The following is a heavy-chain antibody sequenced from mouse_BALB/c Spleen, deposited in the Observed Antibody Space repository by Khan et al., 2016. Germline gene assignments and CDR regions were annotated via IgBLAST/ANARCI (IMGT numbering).Heavy chain of an antibody. CDR3: ARPCYGNFAWFGY. V-gene: IGHV14-1*02. J-gene: IGHJ3*01. CDR2: IDPENGDT. CDR1: GFNIKDYY. D-gene: IGHD2-10*01. Sequence: VQLQQSGAELVRPGALVKLSCKASGFNIKDYYIHWVKQRPEQGLEWIGWIDPENGDTIYDPKFQGKASITADTSSNTAYLQLSSLTSEDTAVYYYARPCYGNFAWFGYWGQGTLVTVSA.